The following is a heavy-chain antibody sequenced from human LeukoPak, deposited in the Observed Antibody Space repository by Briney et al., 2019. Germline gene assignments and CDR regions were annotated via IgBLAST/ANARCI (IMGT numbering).Heavy chain of an antibody. Sequence: ASVKVSCKASGYTFTSYGISWVRQAPGQGLEWMGWINPNSGDTDYAQKFQGRVTMTRDTSISTAYMELSTLTSDDTAVYFCAEEGYWGQGTLVTVSS. CDR1: GYTFTSYG. CDR2: INPNSGDT. J-gene: IGHJ4*02. CDR3: AEEGY. V-gene: IGHV1-2*02.